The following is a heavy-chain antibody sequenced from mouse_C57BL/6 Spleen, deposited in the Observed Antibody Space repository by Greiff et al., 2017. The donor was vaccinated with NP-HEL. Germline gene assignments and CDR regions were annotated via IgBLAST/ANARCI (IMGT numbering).Heavy chain of an antibody. CDR2: ISDGGSYT. D-gene: IGHD1-1*01. V-gene: IGHV5-4*01. Sequence: EVKLMESGGGLVKPGGSLKLSCAASGFTFSSYAMSWVRQTPEKRLEWVATISDGGSYTYYPDNVKGRFTISRDNAKNNLYLQMSHLKSEDTAMYYCAREDYGRGYWGQGTTLTVSS. CDR1: GFTFSSYA. CDR3: AREDYGRGY. J-gene: IGHJ2*01.